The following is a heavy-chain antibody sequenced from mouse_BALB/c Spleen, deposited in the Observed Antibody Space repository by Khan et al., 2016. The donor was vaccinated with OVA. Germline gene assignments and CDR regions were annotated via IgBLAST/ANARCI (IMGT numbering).Heavy chain of an antibody. CDR1: GFTFSSFG. CDR3: ATADYGYDAMDY. V-gene: IGHV5-17*02. Sequence: EVELVESGGGLVQPGGSRKLSCAASGFTFSSFGMHWVRQAPEKGLEWVAYISSGSSTIYYADTVKGRFTLSRDIPKNTLFLQMTSLRSEDTAMYYCATADYGYDAMDYWGQGTSVTVSS. J-gene: IGHJ4*01. D-gene: IGHD1-2*01. CDR2: ISSGSSTI.